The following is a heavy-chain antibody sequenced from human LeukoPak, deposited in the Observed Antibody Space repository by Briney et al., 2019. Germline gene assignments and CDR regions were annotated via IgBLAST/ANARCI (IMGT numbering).Heavy chain of an antibody. V-gene: IGHV3-53*01. CDR1: GFTVSTNY. J-gene: IGHJ4*01. D-gene: IGHD3-10*01. CDR2: IYSGGST. Sequence: GGSLRLSCAASGFTVSTNYMTWVRQAPGKGLDWVSVIYSGGSTYYADSLKGRFTISRDDSKNTLYLQMNSLRAEDTAVYYCVSLPGSGHWGHGTLVTVSS. CDR3: VSLPGSGH.